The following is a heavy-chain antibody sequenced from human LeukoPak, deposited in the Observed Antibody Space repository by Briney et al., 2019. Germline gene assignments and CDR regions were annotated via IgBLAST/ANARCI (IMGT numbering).Heavy chain of an antibody. CDR3: AKDRCGGDCYLVPDD. Sequence: GGSLRLSCAASGFTFSYYGMHWVRQAPGKGLEWVAFIRSDAINKYYADSVKGRFTISRDNSKNTLYLQMNSLRPEDTGLYYCAKDRCGGDCYLVPDDWGQGTPVTVSS. CDR1: GFTFSYYG. V-gene: IGHV3-30*02. J-gene: IGHJ4*02. D-gene: IGHD2-21*02. CDR2: IRSDAINK.